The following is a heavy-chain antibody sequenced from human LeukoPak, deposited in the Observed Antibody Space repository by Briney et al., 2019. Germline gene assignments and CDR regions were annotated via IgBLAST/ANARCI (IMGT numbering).Heavy chain of an antibody. CDR2: IHYSGNT. CDR3: ARDREGATGSWFDP. J-gene: IGHJ5*02. V-gene: IGHV4-59*02. Sequence: SETLSLTCTVSGGSVSSYYWSWIRQPPGKGLEWIGYIHYSGNTNYNPSLKSRVTISVDTSKNQFSLKLSSVTAADTAVYYCARDREGATGSWFDPWGRGTLVTVSS. D-gene: IGHD1-26*01. CDR1: GGSVSSYY.